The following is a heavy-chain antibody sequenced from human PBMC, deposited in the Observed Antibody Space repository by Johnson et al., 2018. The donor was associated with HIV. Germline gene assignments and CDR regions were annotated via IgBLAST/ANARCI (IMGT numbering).Heavy chain of an antibody. CDR1: GFTFSEYY. D-gene: IGHD6-13*01. CDR2: ISSSGRTI. J-gene: IGHJ3*02. V-gene: IGHV3-11*04. CDR3: ARSSSTAAPGRDAFDI. Sequence: QVQLVESGGGLVKPGGSLRVSCVASGFTFSEYYMSWIRQAPGKGLEWVSYISSSGRTIYYADSVKGRFTISRDNAKNSLYLQMNSLRAGDTAVYYCARSSSTAAPGRDAFDIWGQGTMVTVSS.